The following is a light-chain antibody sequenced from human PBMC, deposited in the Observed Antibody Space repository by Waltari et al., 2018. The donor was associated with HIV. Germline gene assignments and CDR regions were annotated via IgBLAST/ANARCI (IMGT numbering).Light chain of an antibody. V-gene: IGLV1-44*01. CDR1: NSNIGIYT. J-gene: IGLJ3*02. Sequence: QSVLTQPPSASGAPGQTVTISCSGSNSNIGIYTVNWYQQFPGTAPKLLIYDNKRRPPGVPDRFSGSKSGTSASLAIRVVQSEDEADYYGAAWDDRLDGPWVFGGGTKLTVL. CDR2: DNK. CDR3: AAWDDRLDGPWV.